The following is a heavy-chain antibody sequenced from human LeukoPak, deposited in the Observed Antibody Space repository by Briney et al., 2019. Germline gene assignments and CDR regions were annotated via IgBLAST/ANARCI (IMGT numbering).Heavy chain of an antibody. D-gene: IGHD2-2*01. CDR3: TTEIVVVPAAKDY. CDR2: IKSKTDGGTT. CDR1: GFTFSNAW. V-gene: IGHV3-15*01. Sequence: GGSLRLSCAASGFTFSNAWMSWVRQAPGKGLEWVGRIKSKTDGGTTDYAAPVKGRFTISRDDSKNTLYLQMNSLKTEDTAVYYCTTEIVVVPAAKDYWGQGTLVTVSS. J-gene: IGHJ4*02.